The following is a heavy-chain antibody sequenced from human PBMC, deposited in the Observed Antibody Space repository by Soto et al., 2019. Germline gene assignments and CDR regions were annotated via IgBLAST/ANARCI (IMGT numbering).Heavy chain of an antibody. CDR1: GGSFSGYY. CDR2: INHSGST. D-gene: IGHD3-22*01. V-gene: IGHV4-34*01. J-gene: IGHJ4*02. CDR3: ARGKGRYYYDSSGYDY. Sequence: SETLSLTCAVYGGSFSGYYWSWIRQPPGKGLEWIGEINHSGSTNYNPSLKSRVTISVDTSKNQFSLKLSSVTAADTAVYYCARGKGRYYYDSSGYDYWGQGTLVTVS.